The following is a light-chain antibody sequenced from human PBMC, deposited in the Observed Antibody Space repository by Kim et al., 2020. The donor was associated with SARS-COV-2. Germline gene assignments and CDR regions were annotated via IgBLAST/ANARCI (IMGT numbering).Light chain of an antibody. V-gene: IGKV1-27*01. CDR2: AAS. CDR1: QDIANS. CDR3: QKYNSAPWT. Sequence: DIQMTQSPSSLSASVGVRVTITCRASQDIANSLAWYQQKPGKVPKLLIYAASTLQSGVPSRFSGSGSGTQFTLTIGSLQTEDVATYYCQKYNSAPWTFGPGTKVEIK. J-gene: IGKJ1*01.